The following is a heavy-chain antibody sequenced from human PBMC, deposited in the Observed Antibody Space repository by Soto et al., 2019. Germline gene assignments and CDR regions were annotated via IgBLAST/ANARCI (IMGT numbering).Heavy chain of an antibody. CDR1: GFTFSSYR. Sequence: GGSMRLSSAASGFTFSSYRMNWVRQAPGKGLEWVSSISSSSSYIYYADSVKGRFTISRDNAKNSLYLQMNSLRAEDTAVYYCARAALAAANYYYYMDVWGKGTTVTVS. J-gene: IGHJ6*03. CDR3: ARAALAAANYYYYMDV. V-gene: IGHV3-21*01. D-gene: IGHD6-13*01. CDR2: ISSSSSYI.